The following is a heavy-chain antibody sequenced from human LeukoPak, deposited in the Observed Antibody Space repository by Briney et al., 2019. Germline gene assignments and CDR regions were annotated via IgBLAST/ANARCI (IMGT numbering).Heavy chain of an antibody. Sequence: ASVKVSCKASGYTFTSYYMHWVRQAPGQGLEWMGIINPSGGSPSYAQKFQGRVTMTRDTSTSRVYMELSSLRSEDTAVYYCASPGEKDDYFDYWGQGTLVTISS. CDR2: INPSGGSP. CDR3: ASPGEKDDYFDY. CDR1: GYTFTSYY. D-gene: IGHD3-16*01. J-gene: IGHJ4*02. V-gene: IGHV1-46*01.